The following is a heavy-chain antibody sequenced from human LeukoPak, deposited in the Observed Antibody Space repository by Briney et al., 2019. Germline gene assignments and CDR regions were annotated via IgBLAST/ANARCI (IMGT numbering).Heavy chain of an antibody. J-gene: IGHJ4*02. CDR3: AKANFYGSGSYYII. Sequence: GGSLRLSCAASGFTFSSYDMHWVRQAPGKGLGWVAFIRFDGSNKYYADSVKGRFTISRDNSKNTLYLQMNSLRAEDTAVYYCAKANFYGSGSYYIIWGQGTLVTVSS. D-gene: IGHD3-10*01. CDR1: GFTFSSYD. V-gene: IGHV3-30*02. CDR2: IRFDGSNK.